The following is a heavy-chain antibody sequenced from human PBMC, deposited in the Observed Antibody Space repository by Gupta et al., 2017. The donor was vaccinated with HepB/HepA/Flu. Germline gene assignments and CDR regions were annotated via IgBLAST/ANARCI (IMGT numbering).Heavy chain of an antibody. CDR2: INHSGST. CDR1: GGSFSGYY. J-gene: IGHJ3*02. Sequence: QVQLQQWGAGLLKPSETLSLTCAVYGGSFSGYYWSWIRQPPGKGLEWIGEINHSGSTNYNPSLKSQVTISVDTSKNQFSLKLSSVTAADTAVYHCARGLRAPGTFDIWGQGTMVTVSS. V-gene: IGHV4-34*01. CDR3: ARGLRAPGTFDI.